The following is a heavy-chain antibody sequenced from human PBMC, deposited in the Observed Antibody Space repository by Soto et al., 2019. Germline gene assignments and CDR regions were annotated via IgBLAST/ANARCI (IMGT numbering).Heavy chain of an antibody. J-gene: IGHJ4*02. CDR1: GGSISSGGYS. D-gene: IGHD4-17*01. CDR3: ARQLYGDPLGEIDY. CDR2: IYHSGST. V-gene: IGHV4-30-2*02. Sequence: SETLSLTCAVSGGSISSGGYSWSWIRQPPGKGLEWIGYIYHSGSTYYNPSLKSRVTISVDRSKNQFSLKLSSVTAADTAVYYCARQLYGDPLGEIDYWGQGTLVTVSS.